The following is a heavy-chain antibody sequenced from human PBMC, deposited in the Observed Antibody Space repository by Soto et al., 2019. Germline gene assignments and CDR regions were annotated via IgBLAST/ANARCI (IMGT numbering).Heavy chain of an antibody. D-gene: IGHD5-18*01. CDR2: INAGNGNT. CDR1: GYTFTSYA. Sequence: QVQLVQSGAEVKKPGASVKVSCKASGYTFTSYAMHWVRQAPGQRLEWMGWINAGNGNTKYSQKFQGRVTITRDTSASTAYMEMSSLRSEDTAVYYGARGLNGYLQYFDSWGQGTLVTVSS. V-gene: IGHV1-3*01. CDR3: ARGLNGYLQYFDS. J-gene: IGHJ4*02.